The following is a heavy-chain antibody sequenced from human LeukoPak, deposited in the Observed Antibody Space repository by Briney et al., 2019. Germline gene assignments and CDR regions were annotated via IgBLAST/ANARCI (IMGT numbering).Heavy chain of an antibody. V-gene: IGHV4-30-2*01. D-gene: IGHD3-9*01. Sequence: SQTLSLTCAVSGGSISSGGSSWSWIRQPPGKGLEWIGYIYHSGSTYYNPSLKSRVTISLDRSRNQFSLKLSSVTAADTAVYYCAGTYYDILTGYYFDPWGQGTLVTVSS. CDR3: AGTYYDILTGYYFDP. CDR2: IYHSGST. CDR1: GGSISSGGSS. J-gene: IGHJ5*02.